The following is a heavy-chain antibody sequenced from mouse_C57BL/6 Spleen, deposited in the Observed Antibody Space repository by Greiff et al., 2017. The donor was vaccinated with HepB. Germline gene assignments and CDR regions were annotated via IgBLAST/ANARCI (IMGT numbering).Heavy chain of an antibody. CDR2: INPSNGGT. CDR1: GYTFTSYW. V-gene: IGHV1-53*01. J-gene: IGHJ1*03. Sequence: QVQLQQPGTELVKPGASVKLSCKASGYTFTSYWMHWVKQRPGQGLEWIGNINPSNGGTNYNEKFKSKTTLTVDKTSSTAYMQLSSLTSEDSAVYDSARYYDYDWDFDVWGTGTTVTVSS. CDR3: ARYYDYDWDFDV. D-gene: IGHD2-4*01.